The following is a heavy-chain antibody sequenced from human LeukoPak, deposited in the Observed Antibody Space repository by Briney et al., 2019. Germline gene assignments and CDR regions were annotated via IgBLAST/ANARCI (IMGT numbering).Heavy chain of an antibody. J-gene: IGHJ4*02. V-gene: IGHV3-74*01. CDR3: ATVPLRAVAGPHPHLDY. D-gene: IGHD6-19*01. CDR2: INSDGRTT. CDR1: GYTSSSHW. Sequence: GGSLRLSCAPSGYTSSSHWMHWVRQAPGKGGVWVSRINSDGRTTGYADSVKGRFTISRDNAKNMLYLQMNSLRADDTAVYYCATVPLRAVAGPHPHLDYWGQGTLVTVPS.